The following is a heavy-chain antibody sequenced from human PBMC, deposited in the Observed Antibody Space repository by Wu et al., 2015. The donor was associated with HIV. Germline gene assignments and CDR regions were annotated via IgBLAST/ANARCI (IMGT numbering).Heavy chain of an antibody. Sequence: QVQLVQSGAEVRKPGSSVKVSCKASGGTFTTYVISWVRQAPGQGLEWMGRIIPVFGTTNYAQKFQGRVSITADGSTSTAYMELNSLRSEDTAVYYCARDPLLARTTTHPDYWGQGTLVTVSS. D-gene: IGHD5-12*01. CDR3: ARDPLLARTTTHPDY. CDR1: GGTFTTYV. V-gene: IGHV1-69*13. CDR2: IIPVFGTT. J-gene: IGHJ4*02.